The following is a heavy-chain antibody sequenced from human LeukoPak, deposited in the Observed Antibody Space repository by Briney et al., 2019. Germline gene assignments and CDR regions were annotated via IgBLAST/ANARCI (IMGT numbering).Heavy chain of an antibody. CDR1: GFTFSSYA. CDR2: ISGSGGST. J-gene: IGHJ5*02. Sequence: GGSLRLSCAASGFTFSSYAMSWVRQAPGKGLEWVSGISGSGGSTYHADSVKGRFTISRDNSKNTLYLQMNSLRAEDTAVYYCARDYYDSSDPTSGFDPWGQGTLVTVSS. V-gene: IGHV3-23*01. D-gene: IGHD3-22*01. CDR3: ARDYYDSSDPTSGFDP.